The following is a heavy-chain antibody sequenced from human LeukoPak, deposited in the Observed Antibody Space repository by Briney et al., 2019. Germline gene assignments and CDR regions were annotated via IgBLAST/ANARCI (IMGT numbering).Heavy chain of an antibody. Sequence: GGSLRLSCAASGFTFSSYSMNWVRQAPGKGLEWVSSISSSSSYIYYADSVKGRFTISRDNSKNTLFLQMDSLRAEDTAVYYCAKDGPPPAYDSSGYSGYFDLWGRGTLVTVSS. CDR3: AKDGPPPAYDSSGYSGYFDL. J-gene: IGHJ2*01. CDR2: ISSSSSYI. V-gene: IGHV3-21*04. CDR1: GFTFSSYS. D-gene: IGHD3-22*01.